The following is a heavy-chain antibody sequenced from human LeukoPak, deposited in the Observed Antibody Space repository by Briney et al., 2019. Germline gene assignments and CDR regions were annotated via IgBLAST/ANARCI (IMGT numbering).Heavy chain of an antibody. V-gene: IGHV4-59*12. D-gene: IGHD4-17*01. CDR2: IFYSGTT. Sequence: SETLSLTCTVSGDSISSYYWSWLRQPPGKGLEWIGFIFYSGTTNYNPYLKRRVSISVDTSKKKFSLKLSSVTAADTAVYYCARSRRRRGRNGDSRFDYWGQGTLVTVSS. CDR1: GDSISSYY. CDR3: ARSRRRRGRNGDSRFDY. J-gene: IGHJ4*02.